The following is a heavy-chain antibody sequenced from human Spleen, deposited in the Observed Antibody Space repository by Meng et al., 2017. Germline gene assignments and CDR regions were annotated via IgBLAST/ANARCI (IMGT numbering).Heavy chain of an antibody. CDR2: IKQDGSET. CDR1: GIAFNRYS. D-gene: IGHD6-19*01. CDR3: AGGTGWLVDS. J-gene: IGHJ4*02. V-gene: IGHV3-7*04. Sequence: GESLKISCAASGIAFNRYSMNWVRQAPGEGLEWVANIKQDGSETYYVDSVKGRFTISRDNAKNSLYLQMNVLTAEDTAVYYCAGGTGWLVDSWGQGTLVTVSS.